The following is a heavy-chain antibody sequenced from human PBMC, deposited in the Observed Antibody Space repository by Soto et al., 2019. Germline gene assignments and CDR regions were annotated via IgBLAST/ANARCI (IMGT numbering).Heavy chain of an antibody. D-gene: IGHD3-22*01. Sequence: PGGTLRLSCAASGFTFSNYGMHWVRQAPRKGLEWVAVIWYDGSNKYYADSVKGRFTISRVNSKNTVYLQVNSLRAEDTAVYYCARDLYYDSPGSQPDNWGQRILVTVSS. J-gene: IGHJ4*02. V-gene: IGHV3-33*01. CDR2: IWYDGSNK. CDR1: GFTFSNYG. CDR3: ARDLYYDSPGSQPDN.